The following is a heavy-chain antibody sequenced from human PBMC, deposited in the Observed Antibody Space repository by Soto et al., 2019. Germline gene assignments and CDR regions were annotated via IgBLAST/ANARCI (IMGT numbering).Heavy chain of an antibody. J-gene: IGHJ5*02. Sequence: SETLSLTCTVSGGSFSSGSYYWSWIRQPPGKGLEWIGYIYYSGSTNYNPSLKSRVTITVDTSKNQFSLKLSSVTAADTAVDYCARTPKDSSGNVNWFDPWGQGTLVTVSS. CDR2: IYYSGST. CDR1: GGSFSSGSYY. CDR3: ARTPKDSSGNVNWFDP. V-gene: IGHV4-61*01. D-gene: IGHD3-22*01.